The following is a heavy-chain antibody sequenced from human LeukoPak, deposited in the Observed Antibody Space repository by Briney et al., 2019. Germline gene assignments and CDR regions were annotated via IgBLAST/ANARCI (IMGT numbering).Heavy chain of an antibody. V-gene: IGHV3-23*01. CDR1: GFTFSSYA. Sequence: PGGSLRLSCAASGFTFSSYAMSWVRQAPGKGLEWVSAISGSGGSTYYADSVKGRFTISRDNSKNTLYLQMNSLRAEDTAVYYCAKGPLVLWFGESDDDAFDIWGQGTMVTVSS. D-gene: IGHD3-10*01. CDR2: ISGSGGST. CDR3: AKGPLVLWFGESDDDAFDI. J-gene: IGHJ3*02.